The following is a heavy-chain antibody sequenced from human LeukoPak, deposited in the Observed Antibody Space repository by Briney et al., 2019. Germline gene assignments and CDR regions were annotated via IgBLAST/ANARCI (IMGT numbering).Heavy chain of an antibody. J-gene: IGHJ6*02. CDR3: ATLGYCSSTSCYGYYYGMDV. D-gene: IGHD2-2*03. CDR2: INHNGGRT. Sequence: GGSLRLSCAASGFTFNNYAMSWVRQAPGKGLEWVSTINHNGGRTYYADSLEGRFAISRDNSKNTLFLQMHSLRAEDTAVYYCATLGYCSSTSCYGYYYGMDVWGQGTTVTVSS. V-gene: IGHV3-23*01. CDR1: GFTFNNYA.